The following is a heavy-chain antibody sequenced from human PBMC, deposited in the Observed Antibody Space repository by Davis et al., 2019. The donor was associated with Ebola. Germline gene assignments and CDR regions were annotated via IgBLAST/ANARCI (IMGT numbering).Heavy chain of an antibody. CDR1: GYTFSGNY. CDR2: INPNSGGT. D-gene: IGHD1-1*01. V-gene: IGHV1-2*06. Sequence: ASVKVSCKASGYTFSGNYIQWVRQAPGQGLEWMGRINPNSGGTNYAQSVQGRVTMTTDTSTTTAYMEVGSLRSDDTAVYYCARAQFPTTSDHWGQGTLVTVSS. J-gene: IGHJ4*02. CDR3: ARAQFPTTSDH.